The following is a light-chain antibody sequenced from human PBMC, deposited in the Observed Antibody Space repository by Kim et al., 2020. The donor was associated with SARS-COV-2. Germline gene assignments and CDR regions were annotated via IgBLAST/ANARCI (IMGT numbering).Light chain of an antibody. CDR2: RNN. V-gene: IGLV10-54*04. Sequence: QAGLTQPPSVSKGLRQTATLTCTGNINNVGYQGAAWLQQHQGHPPKLLSYRNNKRPSGISERFSASRSGNTASLTITDLQPEDEADYYCSAWDNSLGDWVFGGGTQLTVL. CDR1: INNVGYQG. J-gene: IGLJ3*02. CDR3: SAWDNSLGDWV.